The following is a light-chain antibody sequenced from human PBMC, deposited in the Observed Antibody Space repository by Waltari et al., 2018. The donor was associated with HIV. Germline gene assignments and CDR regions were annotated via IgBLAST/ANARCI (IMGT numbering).Light chain of an antibody. CDR3: CSYAGSSTLV. CDR1: SSDVGSYTL. V-gene: IGLV2-23*02. J-gene: IGLJ2*01. Sequence: QSALPQPASVSGSPGQSITISCTGTSSDVGSYTLVSWYQQHPGKAPKLMIYEVSKRPSGVSNRFSGSKSGNTASLTISGLQAEDEAYYYCCSYAGSSTLVFGGGTKLTVL. CDR2: EVS.